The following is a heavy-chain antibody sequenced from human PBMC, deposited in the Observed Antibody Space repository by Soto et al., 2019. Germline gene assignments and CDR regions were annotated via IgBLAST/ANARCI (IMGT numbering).Heavy chain of an antibody. J-gene: IGHJ3*02. V-gene: IGHV4-31*03. Sequence: QVLLQESGPGLVKPSQTLSLTCTVSGGSISSGGYYWSWIRQHPGKGLEWIGYIYYSGSTYYNPSLKSRVTISVDTSKNQFSLKLSSVTAADTAVYYCARDGVYYDILTGYYGGDDAFDIWGQGTMVTVSS. CDR2: IYYSGST. CDR3: ARDGVYYDILTGYYGGDDAFDI. D-gene: IGHD3-9*01. CDR1: GGSISSGGYY.